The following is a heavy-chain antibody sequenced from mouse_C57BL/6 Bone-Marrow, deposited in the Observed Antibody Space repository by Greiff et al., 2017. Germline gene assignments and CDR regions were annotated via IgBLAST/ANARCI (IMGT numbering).Heavy chain of an antibody. V-gene: IGHV1-7*01. Sequence: VKLQQSGPELAKPGASVKLSCKASGYSFTSYRMNWVKQSPGQGLEWIGVINPSYGTTNYNQKFKGKATLTADQSSSTAYMQLSSLTSEDSAVYYCASPITVVRAQYWFAYWGQGTMVTVSA. CDR1: GYSFTSYR. D-gene: IGHD1-1*01. CDR3: ASPITVVRAQYWFAY. CDR2: INPSYGTT. J-gene: IGHJ3*01.